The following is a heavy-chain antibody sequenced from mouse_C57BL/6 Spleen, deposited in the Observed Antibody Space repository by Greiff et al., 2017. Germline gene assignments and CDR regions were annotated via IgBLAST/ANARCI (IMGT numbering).Heavy chain of an antibody. CDR1: GYAFSSSW. V-gene: IGHV1-82*01. Sequence: VQLQQSGPELVKPGASVKISCKASGYAFSSSWMNWVKQRPGKGLEWIGRIYPGDGDTNYNGKFKGKATLTADKSSSTAYMQLSSLTSEDSAVYFCARLTGYGMDYWGQGTSVTVSS. J-gene: IGHJ4*01. CDR3: ARLTGYGMDY. CDR2: IYPGDGDT. D-gene: IGHD2-2*01.